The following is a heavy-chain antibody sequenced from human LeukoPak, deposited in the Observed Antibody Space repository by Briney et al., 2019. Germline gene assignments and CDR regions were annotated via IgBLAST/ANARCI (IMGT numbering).Heavy chain of an antibody. J-gene: IGHJ4*02. CDR1: GFTFSSYW. CDR3: AGDSDYGGYSRFDY. Sequence: PGGSLRLSCVASGFTFSSYWMHWVRQAPEKGLVWVSRIKSDGSSTSYADSVKGQFTISRDNVKNTLYLQMNSLRGEDTALYYCAGDSDYGGYSRFDYWGQGALVTVSS. D-gene: IGHD4-23*01. CDR2: IKSDGSST. V-gene: IGHV3-74*01.